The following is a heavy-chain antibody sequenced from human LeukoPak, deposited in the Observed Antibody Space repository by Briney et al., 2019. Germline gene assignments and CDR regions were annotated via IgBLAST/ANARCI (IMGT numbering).Heavy chain of an antibody. Sequence: GGSLRLSCAACGFTFSSYDMHWVRQATGKGLEWVSAIGTAGDTYYPGSVKGQFPISRENAKNSLYLQMNSLRAGDTAVYYCVRGVSISSSWYNDIWGQGTMVTVSS. CDR3: VRGVSISSSWYNDI. CDR1: GFTFSSYD. V-gene: IGHV3-13*03. D-gene: IGHD6-13*01. CDR2: IGTAGDT. J-gene: IGHJ3*02.